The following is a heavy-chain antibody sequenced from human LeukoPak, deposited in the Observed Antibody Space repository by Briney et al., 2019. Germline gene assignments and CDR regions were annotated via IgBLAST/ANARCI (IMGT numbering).Heavy chain of an antibody. CDR2: ISAYNGNT. J-gene: IGHJ5*02. CDR1: GYTFTSYG. D-gene: IGHD2-15*01. CDR3: AREVVVVVAATSGNWFDP. Sequence: GASVKVSCKASGYTFTSYGISWVRQAPGQGLEWMGWISAYNGNTNYAQKLQGRVTMTTDTSTSTAYMELRSLRSDDTAVYYCAREVVVVVAATSGNWFDPWGQGTLVTVSS. V-gene: IGHV1-18*01.